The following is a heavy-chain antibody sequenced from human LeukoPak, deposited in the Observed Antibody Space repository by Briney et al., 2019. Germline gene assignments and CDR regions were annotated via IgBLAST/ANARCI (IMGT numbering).Heavy chain of an antibody. CDR2: IYYTGST. CDR3: ARDNWANDFWSGYYPGNWYFDL. Sequence: SETLSLTCTVSGGSIVSYYWSWIRQPPGKGLEWIGYIYYTGSTNYNPSLKSRVTISVDTSKNQFSLKLSSVTAADTAVYYCARDNWANDFWSGYYPGNWYFDLWGRGTLVTVSS. CDR1: GGSIVSYY. D-gene: IGHD3-3*01. J-gene: IGHJ2*01. V-gene: IGHV4-59*12.